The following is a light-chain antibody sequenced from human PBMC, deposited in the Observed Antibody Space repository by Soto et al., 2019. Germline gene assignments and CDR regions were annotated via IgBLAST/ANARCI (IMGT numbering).Light chain of an antibody. V-gene: IGKV3D-15*01. CDR3: QQYNNWPPT. CDR1: QSVSGN. J-gene: IGKJ1*01. Sequence: EIVMTQSPATLSVSPGERATLSCRASQSVSGNLAWYQQKPGQAPRLLIYGASTRATGIPARFSGSGSGTEFTLTINRLQSEDFAVYYCQQYNNWPPTFGQGTKVEIK. CDR2: GAS.